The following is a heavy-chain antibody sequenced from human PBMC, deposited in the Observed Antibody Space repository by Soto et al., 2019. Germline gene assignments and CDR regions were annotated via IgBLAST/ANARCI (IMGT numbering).Heavy chain of an antibody. Sequence: SETLSLTCTVSGHSISSGYFWGWVRQPPGKGLEWIGVGYYGVTTYYNPSLKSRVTISVDTSKNQFSLRLTSVTAADTAVYYCARDASVGTGWFDPWGQGILVTVSS. CDR2: GYYGVTT. CDR3: ARDASVGTGWFDP. CDR1: GHSISSGYF. D-gene: IGHD1-1*01. V-gene: IGHV4-38-2*02. J-gene: IGHJ5*02.